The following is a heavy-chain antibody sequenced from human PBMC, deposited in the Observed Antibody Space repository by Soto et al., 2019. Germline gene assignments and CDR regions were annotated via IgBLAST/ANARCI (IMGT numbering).Heavy chain of an antibody. Sequence: GGSLRLSCAASEFTFSSYSMNWVRQAPGKGLEWISDISSSSSTTYYADSVQGRFTISRDNSKNTLYLQMNSLRAEDTAVYYCAKVGYSNTIDYWGQGTLVTVSS. CDR2: ISSSSSTT. CDR3: AKVGYSNTIDY. V-gene: IGHV3-23*01. CDR1: EFTFSSYS. D-gene: IGHD6-13*01. J-gene: IGHJ4*02.